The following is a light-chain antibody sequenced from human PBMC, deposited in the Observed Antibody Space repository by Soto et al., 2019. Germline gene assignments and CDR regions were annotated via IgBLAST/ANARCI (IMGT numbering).Light chain of an antibody. V-gene: IGKV1-5*03. CDR3: QQRSSCPLT. Sequence: PLTQSPSTLLGCVGACVTIHSWASQTVSSWLAGYQQKPGKAPKLLIYKASTLKSGVPSRFSGSGSGTEFTLTISSLEPEDVAVYDCQQRSSCPLTVGGGTEV. J-gene: IGKJ4*01. CDR1: QTVSSW. CDR2: KAS.